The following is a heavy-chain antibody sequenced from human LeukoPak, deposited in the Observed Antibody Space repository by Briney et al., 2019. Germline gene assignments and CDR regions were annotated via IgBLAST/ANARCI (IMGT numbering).Heavy chain of an antibody. CDR1: GYTFTGYY. CDR2: INPNSGGT. V-gene: IGHV1-2*02. D-gene: IGHD3-22*01. J-gene: IGHJ4*02. CDR3: ARDFRKGNYYDSSVSFDH. Sequence: ASVKVSCKASGYTFTGYYMHWVRQAPGQGLEWMGWINPNSGGTNYAQKFQGRVTVTRDASIGTAHMELRRLTSDDTAMYYCARDFRKGNYYDSSVSFDHRGQGTLVTVST.